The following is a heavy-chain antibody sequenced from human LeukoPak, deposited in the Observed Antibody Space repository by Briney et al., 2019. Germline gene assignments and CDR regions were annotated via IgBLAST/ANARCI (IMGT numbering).Heavy chain of an antibody. CDR3: AKEDAFDI. CDR1: GFTFDDYA. CDR2: ISWNSGSI. J-gene: IGHJ3*02. Sequence: PGGSLRLSCAASGFTFDDYAMHWVRQAPGKGLEWVSGISWNSGSIGYADSVKGRFTISRDNAKNSLYLQMNSLRAEDTALYYCAKEDAFDIWGQGTMVTVSS. V-gene: IGHV3-9*01.